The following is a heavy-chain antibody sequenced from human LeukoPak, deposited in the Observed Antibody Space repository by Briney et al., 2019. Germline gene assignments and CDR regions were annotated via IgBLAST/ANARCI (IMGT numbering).Heavy chain of an antibody. CDR3: GRVLWVVGATSYYYGMDV. J-gene: IGHJ6*02. CDR2: ISSSGSTI. CDR1: GFTFSDYY. V-gene: IGHV3-11*01. D-gene: IGHD1-26*01. Sequence: GGSLRLSCAASGFTFSDYYMSWIRQAPGKGLEWVSYISSSGSTIYYADSVKGRFTISRDNAKNSLYLQMNSLIAEDTAVYYCGRVLWVVGATSYYYGMDVWGQGTTATVSS.